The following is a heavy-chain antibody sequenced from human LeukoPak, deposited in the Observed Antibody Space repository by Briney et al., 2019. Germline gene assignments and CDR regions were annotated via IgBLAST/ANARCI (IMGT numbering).Heavy chain of an antibody. CDR2: ISAYSGNT. Sequence: ASVKVSCKASGYTFTSYGISWVRQAPGQGLEWMGWISAYSGNTNYAQKLQGRVTMTTDTSTSTAYMELRSLRSDDTAVYYCARDLEDIVVVVAVYWGQGTLVTVSS. J-gene: IGHJ4*02. V-gene: IGHV1-18*01. CDR1: GYTFTSYG. CDR3: ARDLEDIVVVVAVY. D-gene: IGHD2-15*01.